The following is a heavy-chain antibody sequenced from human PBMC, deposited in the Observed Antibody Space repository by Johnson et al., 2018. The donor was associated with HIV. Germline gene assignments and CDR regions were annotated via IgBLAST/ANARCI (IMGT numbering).Heavy chain of an antibody. CDR1: GFTFGDYT. V-gene: IGHV3-30*02. J-gene: IGHJ3*01. CDR3: VRGREGVDNSGGSFDV. CDR2: IRYDGSNK. D-gene: IGHD1-1*01. Sequence: QVQLVESGGGLVQPGRSLRLSCTASGFTFGDYTMNWVRQAPGKGLEWVAFIRYDGSNKYYADSVKGRFTISRDNSKNTLYLQMNSLRPEDTAVFYCVRGREGVDNSGGSFDVWGQGTMVIVSS.